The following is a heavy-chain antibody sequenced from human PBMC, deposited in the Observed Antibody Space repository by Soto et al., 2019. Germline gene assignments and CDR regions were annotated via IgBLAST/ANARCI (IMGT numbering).Heavy chain of an antibody. CDR1: GYTLTSYG. V-gene: IGHV1-18*01. Sequence: QVQLVQSGAEVKKTGASVKVSCKASGYTLTSYGISWVRQAPGQGLEWMGWISAYNANTNYAQKLQGRVTMTTDTSTSTAYMELRSLRSDDTAVYYCARGHLNCCSTSCYVGDFDRWGQGTLVTVSS. CDR2: ISAYNANT. J-gene: IGHJ4*02. CDR3: ARGHLNCCSTSCYVGDFDR. D-gene: IGHD2-2*01.